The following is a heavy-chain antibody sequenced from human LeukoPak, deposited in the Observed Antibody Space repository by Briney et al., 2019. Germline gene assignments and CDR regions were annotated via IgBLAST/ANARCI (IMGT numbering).Heavy chain of an antibody. Sequence: PSETLSLTCAVYGGSFSGYYWSWIRQPPGKGLEWIGEINHSGSTNYNPSLKSRVTRSVDTSKNQFSLKLSSVTAADTAVYYCARHAIDSSGYYLDYFDYWGQGTLVTVSS. CDR3: ARHAIDSSGYYLDYFDY. CDR1: GGSFSGYY. CDR2: INHSGST. V-gene: IGHV4-34*01. D-gene: IGHD3-22*01. J-gene: IGHJ4*02.